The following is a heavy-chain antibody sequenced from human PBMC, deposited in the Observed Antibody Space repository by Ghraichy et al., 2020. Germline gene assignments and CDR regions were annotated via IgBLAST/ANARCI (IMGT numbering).Heavy chain of an antibody. V-gene: IGHV3-21*01. CDR3: ARTTDSYDSIGSHLNNFDS. Sequence: GESLNISCEASGFSFSTYSMNWVRQAPETGLQWVSAISDNGIKIFYADSVKGRFTISRDNAKNLLFLHMSSLRAEDTAIYYCARTTDSYDSIGSHLNNFDSWGQGTLVTVSS. D-gene: IGHD2-21*01. CDR2: ISDNGIKI. CDR1: GFSFSTYS. J-gene: IGHJ4*02.